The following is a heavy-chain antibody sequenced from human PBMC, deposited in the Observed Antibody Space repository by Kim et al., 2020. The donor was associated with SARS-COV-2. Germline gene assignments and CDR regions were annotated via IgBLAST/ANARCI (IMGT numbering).Heavy chain of an antibody. J-gene: IGHJ6*03. CDR2: IYYSGST. CDR3: ARAGSGSYLTGYYYYMDV. D-gene: IGHD1-26*01. V-gene: IGHV4-59*01. CDR1: GGSISSYY. Sequence: SETLSLTCTVSGGSISSYYWSWIRQPPGKGLEWIGYIYYSGSTNYNPSLKSRVTISVDTSKNQFSLKLSSVTAADTAVYYCARAGSGSYLTGYYYYMDVWGKGTTVTVSS.